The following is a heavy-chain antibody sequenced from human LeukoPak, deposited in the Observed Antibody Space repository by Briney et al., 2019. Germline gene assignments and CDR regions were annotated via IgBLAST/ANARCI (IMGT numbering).Heavy chain of an antibody. J-gene: IGHJ4*02. Sequence: ASVKVSCKASGYTFTSYAMHWVRQAPGQRLEWMGWINTNTGNPTYAQGFTGRFVFSLDTSVSTAYLQISSLKAEDTAVYYCASGPPGSIAAAGGPHFDYWGQGTLVTVSS. CDR2: INTNTGNP. CDR3: ASGPPGSIAAAGGPHFDY. D-gene: IGHD6-13*01. V-gene: IGHV7-4-1*02. CDR1: GYTFTSYA.